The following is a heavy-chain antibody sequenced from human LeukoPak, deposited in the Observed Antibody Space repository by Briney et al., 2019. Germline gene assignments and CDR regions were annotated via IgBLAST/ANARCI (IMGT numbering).Heavy chain of an antibody. D-gene: IGHD3-10*01. CDR3: ARAALRITMVRGVHHFDY. CDR2: ISSSGSTI. V-gene: IGHV3-11*04. J-gene: IGHJ4*02. Sequence: GGSLRLSCAASGFTFSDYYMSWIRQAPGKGLEWVSYISSSGSTIYYADSVKGRFTISRDNAKNSLYLQMNSLRAEDTAVYYCARAALRITMVRGVHHFDYWGQGTLVTVSS. CDR1: GFTFSDYY.